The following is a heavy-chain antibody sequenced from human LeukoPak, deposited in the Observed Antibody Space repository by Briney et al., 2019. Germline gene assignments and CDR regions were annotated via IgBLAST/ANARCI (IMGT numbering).Heavy chain of an antibody. Sequence: GGSLRLSCAASGFTFSSYWMHWVRHAPGKGLVWVSRINSDGSSTSYADSVKGRFTISRDNAKNTLYLQMNSLRAEDTAVYYCARWFGELNTNWFDPWGQGTLVTVSS. CDR2: INSDGSST. CDR1: GFTFSSYW. J-gene: IGHJ5*02. D-gene: IGHD3-10*01. CDR3: ARWFGELNTNWFDP. V-gene: IGHV3-74*01.